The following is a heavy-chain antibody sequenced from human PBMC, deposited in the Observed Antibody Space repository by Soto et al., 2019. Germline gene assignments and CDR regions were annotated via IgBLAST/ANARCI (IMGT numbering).Heavy chain of an antibody. CDR2: ISPHNFNT. CDR1: GYTFTHFY. J-gene: IGHJ4*02. CDR3: ARDEGGYDILTGYYKAHHFDY. Sequence: ASVKVSCKASGYTFTHFYITWVRQAPGQGLGWMGAISPHNFNTNYAQKFRGRVTLTTEKSTNTAYMDLRSLTSDDTAVYYCARDEGGYDILTGYYKAHHFDYWGQGVPVTVSS. D-gene: IGHD3-9*01. V-gene: IGHV1-18*01.